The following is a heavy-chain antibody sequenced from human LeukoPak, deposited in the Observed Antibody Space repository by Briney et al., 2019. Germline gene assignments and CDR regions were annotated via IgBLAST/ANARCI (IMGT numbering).Heavy chain of an antibody. D-gene: IGHD3-10*01. J-gene: IGHJ4*02. CDR3: ARGGLTMVRGVIEGFDY. V-gene: IGHV1-46*01. CDR1: GYSFTRNY. CDR2: INPSDGST. Sequence: GASVKVSCKASGYSFTRNYIHWVRQAPGQGLEWMGIINPSDGSTNYAQKFQGRVTMTRDTSTSTVYMELSSLRAEGTAVYYCARGGLTMVRGVIEGFDYWGQGTLVTVSS.